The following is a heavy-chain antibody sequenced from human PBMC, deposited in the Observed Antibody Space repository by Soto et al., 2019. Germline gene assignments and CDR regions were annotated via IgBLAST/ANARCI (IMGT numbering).Heavy chain of an antibody. Sequence: QVQLVQSGAEVKKPGASVKISCKASGNIFTNYAMHWVRQAPGQGLEWMGWINAGNGNTKYSQKYQGRVTITRDTSASTAYMELSSLRSEDTAVYFCARDEDVWGKGTTVTFSS. CDR2: INAGNGNT. V-gene: IGHV1-3*01. CDR1: GNIFTNYA. CDR3: ARDEDV. J-gene: IGHJ6*04.